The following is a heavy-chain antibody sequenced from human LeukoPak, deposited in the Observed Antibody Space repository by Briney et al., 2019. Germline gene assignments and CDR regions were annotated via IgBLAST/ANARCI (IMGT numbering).Heavy chain of an antibody. CDR1: GGSVSSGSYY. Sequence: PSETLSLTCTVSGGSVSSGSYYWSWIRQPPGKGLEWIGYIYNSGSTDYNPSLKSRVTISVDTSKNQFSLKLSSVTAADTAVYYCARDSPIAVAATGEYYYYGMDVWGQGTTVTVSS. D-gene: IGHD6-19*01. V-gene: IGHV4-61*01. CDR2: IYNSGST. J-gene: IGHJ6*02. CDR3: ARDSPIAVAATGEYYYYGMDV.